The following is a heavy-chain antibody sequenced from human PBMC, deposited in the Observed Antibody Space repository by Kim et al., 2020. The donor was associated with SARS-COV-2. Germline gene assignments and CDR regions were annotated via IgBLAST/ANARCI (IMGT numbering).Heavy chain of an antibody. V-gene: IGHV4-59*01. CDR3: AREGRGYSSSLDY. D-gene: IGHD3-22*01. CDR1: GGSISSYY. J-gene: IGHJ4*02. Sequence: SETLSLTCTVSGGSISSYYWSWIRQPPGKGLEWIGYIYYSGSTNYNPSLKSRVTISVDTSKNQFSLKLSSVTAADTAVYYCAREGRGYSSSLDYWGQGTLVTVSS. CDR2: IYYSGST.